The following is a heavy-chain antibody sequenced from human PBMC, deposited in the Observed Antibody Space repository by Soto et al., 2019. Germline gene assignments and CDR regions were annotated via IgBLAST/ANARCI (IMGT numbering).Heavy chain of an antibody. CDR3: ASMYYDILTGYYGPLDV. V-gene: IGHV3-21*01. J-gene: IGHJ6*02. Sequence: PGGSLRLSCAASGFTFSSYSMNWVRQAPGKGLEWVSSISSSSSYIYYADSVKGRFTISRDNAKNSLYLQMNSPRAEDTAVYYCASMYYDILTGYYGPLDVWGQGTTVTVSS. CDR2: ISSSSSYI. D-gene: IGHD3-9*01. CDR1: GFTFSSYS.